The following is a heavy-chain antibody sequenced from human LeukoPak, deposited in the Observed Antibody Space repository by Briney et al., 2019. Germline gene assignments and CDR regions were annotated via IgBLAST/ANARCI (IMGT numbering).Heavy chain of an antibody. Sequence: SETLSLTCTVSGGSISSCYWSWIRQPPGKGLEWIGYIYTSGSTNYSPSLKSRVTISVDTSKNQFSLKLSSVTAADTAVYYCARGNYYDSSGYYLPFDYWGQGTLVTVSS. D-gene: IGHD3-22*01. CDR1: GGSISSCY. CDR3: ARGNYYDSSGYYLPFDY. J-gene: IGHJ4*02. CDR2: IYTSGST. V-gene: IGHV4-4*09.